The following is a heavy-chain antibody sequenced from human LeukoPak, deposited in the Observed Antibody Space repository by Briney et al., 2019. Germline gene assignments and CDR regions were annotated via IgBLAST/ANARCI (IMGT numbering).Heavy chain of an antibody. CDR1: GYSFTGYY. CDR3: ARLGEEMATMLDY. J-gene: IGHJ4*02. CDR2: INPNSGGT. Sequence: GASVKVSCKASGYSFTGYYMHWVRQAPGQGLEWMGWINPNSGGTNYAQKFQGRVTMTRDTSISTAYMELSRLRSDDTAVYYCARLGEEMATMLDYWGQGTLVTVSS. V-gene: IGHV1-2*02. D-gene: IGHD5-24*01.